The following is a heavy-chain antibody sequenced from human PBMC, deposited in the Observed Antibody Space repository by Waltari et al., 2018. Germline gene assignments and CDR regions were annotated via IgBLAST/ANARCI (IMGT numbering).Heavy chain of an antibody. Sequence: QVQLQESGPGLVKPSETLSLTCTVSGYSISSGYYWGWIRQPPGKGLEWIGRIYHSGSTYYNPSLKSRVTISVDTSKNQFSRKLSSVTAADTAVYYCAGGSITMIVVVITNLGAFDYWGQGTLVTVSS. CDR3: AGGSITMIVVVITNLGAFDY. CDR2: IYHSGST. CDR1: GYSISSGYY. D-gene: IGHD3-22*01. J-gene: IGHJ4*02. V-gene: IGHV4-38-2*02.